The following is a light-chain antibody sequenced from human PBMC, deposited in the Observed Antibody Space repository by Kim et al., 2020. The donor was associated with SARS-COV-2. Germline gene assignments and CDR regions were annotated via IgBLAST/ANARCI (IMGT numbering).Light chain of an antibody. CDR2: GKN. V-gene: IGLV3-19*01. CDR1: RLRSYY. J-gene: IGLJ2*01. Sequence: ALGQPVRITCQGGRLRSYYASWYQQKPGQAPVLVIYGKNNRPSGIPDRFSGSSSGNTASLTITGAQAEDEADYYCNSRDSSGNHLVFGGGTQLTVL. CDR3: NSRDSSGNHLV.